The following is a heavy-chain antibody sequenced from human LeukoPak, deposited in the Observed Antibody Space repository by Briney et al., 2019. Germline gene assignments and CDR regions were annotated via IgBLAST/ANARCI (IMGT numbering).Heavy chain of an antibody. Sequence: GGSLRLSCAASGFTFSSYWMSWVRQAPGKGLEWVANIKQDGSEKYYVDSVKGRFTISRDNAKNSLYLQMNSPRAEDTAVYYCASHRDSSSWYGVFDYWGQGTLVTVSS. CDR3: ASHRDSSSWYGVFDY. CDR1: GFTFSSYW. CDR2: IKQDGSEK. D-gene: IGHD6-13*01. J-gene: IGHJ4*02. V-gene: IGHV3-7*01.